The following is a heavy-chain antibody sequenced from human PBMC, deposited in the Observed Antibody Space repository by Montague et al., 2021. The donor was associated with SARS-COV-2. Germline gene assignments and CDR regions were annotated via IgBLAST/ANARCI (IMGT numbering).Heavy chain of an antibody. CDR3: ARDLRRGFDP. V-gene: IGHV4-39*07. CDR1: GGSISSSYY. J-gene: IGHJ5*02. Sequence: SETLSLTCTVSGGSISSSYYWGWIRQPPGKGLEWIGSIYYSGSTYYNPSLKSRVTISVDTSKNQFSLKLSSVTAADTAVYYCARDLRRGFDPWGQGTLVTVSS. CDR2: IYYSGST. D-gene: IGHD3-10*01.